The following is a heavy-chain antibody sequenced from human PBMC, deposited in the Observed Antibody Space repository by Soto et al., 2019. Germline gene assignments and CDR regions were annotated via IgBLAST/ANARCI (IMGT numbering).Heavy chain of an antibody. V-gene: IGHV4-59*01. D-gene: IGHD6-6*01. Sequence: PSETLSLTCTVSGGSISSYYWSWIRQPPGKGLEWIGYIYYSGSTNYNPSLKSRVTMTTDTSTSTAYMELRSLRSDDTAVYYCAREGQLGYWGQGTLVTVSS. CDR3: AREGQLGY. CDR2: IYYSGST. J-gene: IGHJ4*02. CDR1: GGSISSYY.